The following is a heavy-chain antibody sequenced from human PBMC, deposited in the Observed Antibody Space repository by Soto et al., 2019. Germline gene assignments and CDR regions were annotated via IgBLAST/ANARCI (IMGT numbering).Heavy chain of an antibody. CDR3: ARDLVPNYYGSGNYSYTGMDM. CDR2: INSDGSST. CDR1: GVTFSSYW. J-gene: IGHJ6*02. D-gene: IGHD3-10*01. Sequence: GGSVRLSCAASGVTFSSYWMHWVRQAPGKGLVWVSRINSDGSSTSYADSVKGRFTISRDNVKNTLYLQMNSLRAEDTAVYYCARDLVPNYYGSGNYSYTGMDMCGQGTTVTISS. V-gene: IGHV3-74*01.